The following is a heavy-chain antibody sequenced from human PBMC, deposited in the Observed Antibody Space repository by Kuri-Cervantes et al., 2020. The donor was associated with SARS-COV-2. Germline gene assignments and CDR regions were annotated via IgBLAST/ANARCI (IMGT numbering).Heavy chain of an antibody. CDR2: INPIFGTA. D-gene: IGHD1-26*01. Sequence: SVKVSCKASGYTFTGYYMHWVRQAPGQGLEWMGWINPIFGTANYAQKFQGRVTITADESTSTAYMELNSLRSEDTAVYYCARDWEDYFDYWGQGTLVTVSS. V-gene: IGHV1-69*13. J-gene: IGHJ4*02. CDR1: GYTFTGYY. CDR3: ARDWEDYFDY.